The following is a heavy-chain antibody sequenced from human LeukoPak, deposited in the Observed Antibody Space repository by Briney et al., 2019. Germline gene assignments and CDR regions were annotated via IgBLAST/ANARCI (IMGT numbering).Heavy chain of an antibody. CDR1: GGSFSGYY. CDR3: ARGHIILDY. Sequence: SETLSLTCAVYGGSFSGYYWSWIRQPPGKGLEWIGEINHGGSTNYNPSLKSRVTISVDTSKNQFSLKLSSVTAADTAVYYCARGHIILDYWGQGTLVTVSS. V-gene: IGHV4-34*01. D-gene: IGHD3-3*01. J-gene: IGHJ4*02. CDR2: INHGGST.